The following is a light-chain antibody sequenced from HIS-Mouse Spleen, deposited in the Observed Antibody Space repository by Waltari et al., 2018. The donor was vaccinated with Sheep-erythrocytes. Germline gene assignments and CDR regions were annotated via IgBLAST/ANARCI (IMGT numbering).Light chain of an antibody. J-gene: IGLJ3*02. CDR2: EGS. V-gene: IGLV2-23*01. CDR3: CSYAGSSTPV. CDR1: SSDVGGYNL. Sequence: QSALTQPASVSGSPGQSITISCTGTSSDVGGYNLVSWYQQHPGKAPKLMIYEGSKRPSGVSNRSSGSKSGNTASLTISGLQAEDEADYYCCSYAGSSTPVFGGGTKLTVL.